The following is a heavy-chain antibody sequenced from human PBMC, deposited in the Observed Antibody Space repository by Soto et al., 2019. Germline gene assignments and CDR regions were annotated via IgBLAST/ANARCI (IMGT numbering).Heavy chain of an antibody. CDR3: ARAPLLLGYYYYYGMDV. Sequence: QVQLQQWGAGLLKPSETLSLTCAVYGGSFSGYYWSWIRQPPGKGLEWIGEINHSGSTNYNPSLKSRVTISVDTYKNQFSLKLSSVTAADTAVYYCARAPLLLGYYYYYGMDVWGQGTTVTVSS. CDR2: INHSGST. V-gene: IGHV4-34*01. CDR1: GGSFSGYY. D-gene: IGHD2-15*01. J-gene: IGHJ6*02.